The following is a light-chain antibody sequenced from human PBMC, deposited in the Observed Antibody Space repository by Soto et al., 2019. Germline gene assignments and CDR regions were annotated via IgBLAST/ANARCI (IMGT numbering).Light chain of an antibody. J-gene: IGKJ1*01. CDR3: QQRSNWPRT. CDR2: DAS. CDR1: QSVSSS. Sequence: DIVLTQSPVTLSLSPGERATLSCRASQSVSSSLAWFQQKPGQAPRLLIYDASNRATGIPARFSGSGSGTDFTLTISSLEPEDFAVYFCQQRSNWPRTFGQGTKVDIK. V-gene: IGKV3-11*01.